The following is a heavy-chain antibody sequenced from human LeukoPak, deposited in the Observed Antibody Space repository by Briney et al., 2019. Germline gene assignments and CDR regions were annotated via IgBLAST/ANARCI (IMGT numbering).Heavy chain of an antibody. D-gene: IGHD5-18*01. V-gene: IGHV1-2*02. CDR1: GYTFTGYY. J-gene: IGHJ4*02. CDR3: ARDTGYSYGYATEYYFDY. Sequence: ASVKVSCKASGYTFTGYYMLWVRQAPGQGLEWMGWINPNSGGTNYAQKFQGRVTMTRDTSISTAYMELSRLRSDDTAVYYCARDTGYSYGYATEYYFDYWGQGTLVTVSS. CDR2: INPNSGGT.